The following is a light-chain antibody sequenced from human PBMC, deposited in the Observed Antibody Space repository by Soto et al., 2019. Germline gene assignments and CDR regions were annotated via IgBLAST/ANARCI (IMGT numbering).Light chain of an antibody. CDR3: QQYNRWPFT. Sequence: EIVLTPSPGTLSLSPGERATLSCRASQSVSSSYLAWYQQKPGQAPRLLIYGASSRATGIPDRFSGSGSGTEFTLTISSLQSGDFAVYYCQQYNRWPFTFGPGTKVDIK. CDR2: GAS. CDR1: QSVSSSY. J-gene: IGKJ3*01. V-gene: IGKV3-20*01.